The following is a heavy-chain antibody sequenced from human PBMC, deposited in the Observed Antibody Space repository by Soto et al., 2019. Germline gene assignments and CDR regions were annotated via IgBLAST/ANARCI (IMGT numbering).Heavy chain of an antibody. Sequence: ASVKVSCKASGYTFTKFHIHWVRQAPGQGLEWMGMIDPSGGVTRDAQRFQGRITMTTDTSTSRAYMELRGLTSEDTAVYYCARREDYGGNSLDHWGQGTLVTVSS. D-gene: IGHD4-17*01. CDR1: GYTFTKFH. J-gene: IGHJ4*02. CDR3: ARREDYGGNSLDH. V-gene: IGHV1-46*01. CDR2: IDPSGGVT.